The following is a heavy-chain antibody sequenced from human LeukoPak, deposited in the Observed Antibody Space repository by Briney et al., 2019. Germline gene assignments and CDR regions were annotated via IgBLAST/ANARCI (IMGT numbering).Heavy chain of an antibody. CDR1: GFTFSSYA. D-gene: IGHD3-3*01. CDR3: ARSDFWSGYPIDY. Sequence: GGSPRLSCAASGFTFSSYAMHWVRQAPGKGLEWVAVISYDGSNKYYADSVKGRFTISRDNSKNMLYLQMNSLRAEDTAVYYCARSDFWSGYPIDYWGQGTLVTVSS. V-gene: IGHV3-30*04. CDR2: ISYDGSNK. J-gene: IGHJ4*02.